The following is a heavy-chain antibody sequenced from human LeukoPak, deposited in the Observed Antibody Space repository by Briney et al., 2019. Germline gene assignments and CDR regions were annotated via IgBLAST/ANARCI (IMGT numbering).Heavy chain of an antibody. CDR1: GGSISSYY. J-gene: IGHJ4*02. CDR3: ARHIQGSFDY. Sequence: SETLSLTCTVSGGSISSYYWSWIRQPPGKGLEWIGYIYYSGSTNYNPSLKSRVTISVDTSKNQFSLKLSSVTAADTAVYYCARHIQGSFDYWGQGTLVTVSS. CDR2: IYYSGST. V-gene: IGHV4-59*08.